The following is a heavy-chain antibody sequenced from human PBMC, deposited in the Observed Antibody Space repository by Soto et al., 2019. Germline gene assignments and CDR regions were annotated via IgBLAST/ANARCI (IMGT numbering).Heavy chain of an antibody. D-gene: IGHD5-12*01. CDR3: AILSGYDLTFDY. J-gene: IGHJ4*02. CDR1: GYTFTSYD. V-gene: IGHV1-8*01. CDR2: MNPNSGNT. Sequence: QVQLVQSGAEVKKPGASVKVSCKASGYTFTSYDINWVRQATGQGLEWMGWMNPNSGNTGYAQKFQGRVTMTRNTSISTAYMELSSLRSGDTAVYYCAILSGYDLTFDYWGQGTLVTVSS.